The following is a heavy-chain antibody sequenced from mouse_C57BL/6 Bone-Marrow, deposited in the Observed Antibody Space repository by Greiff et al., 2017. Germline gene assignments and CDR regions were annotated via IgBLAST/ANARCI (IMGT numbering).Heavy chain of an antibody. V-gene: IGHV5-6*01. D-gene: IGHD4-1*02. Sequence: EVQLVESGGDLVKPGGSLKLSCAASGFTFSSYGMSWVRQTPDKRLEWVATISSGGSYTYYPDSVKGRFTISRDNAKNTLYLQMSSLKSEDTAMYYCARHTTNWDDPLYYFDYWGQGTTLTVSS. CDR3: ARHTTNWDDPLYYFDY. J-gene: IGHJ2*01. CDR2: ISSGGSYT. CDR1: GFTFSSYG.